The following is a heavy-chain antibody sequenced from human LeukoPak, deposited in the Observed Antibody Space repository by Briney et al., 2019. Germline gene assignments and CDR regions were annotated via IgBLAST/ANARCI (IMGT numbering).Heavy chain of an antibody. V-gene: IGHV3-33*01. CDR1: GFTFRSYG. CDR2: IWYDGSNK. J-gene: IGHJ4*02. CDR3: ARVVGYCGGATCSFYFDY. Sequence: GGSLRLSCAASGFTFRSYGMHWVRQAPGKRLEWVAIIWYDGSNKYYADSVKGRFTISRDNSKNTLYLQMGSLRAEDTAVYYCARVVGYCGGATCSFYFDYWGQGTLVTVSS. D-gene: IGHD2-15*01.